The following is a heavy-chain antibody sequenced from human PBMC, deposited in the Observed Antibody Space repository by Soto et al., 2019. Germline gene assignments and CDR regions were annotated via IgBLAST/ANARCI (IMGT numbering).Heavy chain of an antibody. D-gene: IGHD1-26*01. J-gene: IGHJ5*02. CDR2: IIPILGIA. CDR3: ARESRRPRENGFDP. CDR1: GGTFSSYT. V-gene: IGHV1-69*08. Sequence: QVQLVQSGAEVKKPGSSVKVSCKASGGTFSSYTISWVRQAPGQGLEWMGRIIPILGIANYAQKFQGRVTITADKSTSTAYMELSSLRSEDTAVYYCARESRRPRENGFDPWGQGTLVTVSS.